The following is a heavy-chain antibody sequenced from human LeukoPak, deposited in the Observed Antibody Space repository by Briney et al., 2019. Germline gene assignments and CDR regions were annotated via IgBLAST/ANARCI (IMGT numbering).Heavy chain of an antibody. CDR2: IYPNSGGT. D-gene: IGHD2-15*01. Sequence: ASVKVSCKASGYTFTGYYMHWVRQAPGQGLEWMGWIYPNSGGTNYAQKFQGRVTMTRDTSISTAYMELSRLRSDDTAVYYCARDYVGVVAATRYYYGMDVWGQGTTVTVSS. J-gene: IGHJ6*02. CDR3: ARDYVGVVAATRYYYGMDV. CDR1: GYTFTGYY. V-gene: IGHV1-2*02.